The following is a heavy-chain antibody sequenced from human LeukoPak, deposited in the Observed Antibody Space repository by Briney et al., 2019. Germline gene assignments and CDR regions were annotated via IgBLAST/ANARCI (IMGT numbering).Heavy chain of an antibody. D-gene: IGHD4-17*01. Sequence: GGSLRLSCSASGFTFSNYAMHWVRQAPGKGLEYVSAISSNGDSTYYADSVKGRFIISRDNSKNSLSLQMSSLRPEDTAVYYCARIMITVTTSDYWGQGTLITVSS. CDR2: ISSNGDST. CDR3: ARIMITVTTSDY. CDR1: GFTFSNYA. J-gene: IGHJ4*02. V-gene: IGHV3-64D*09.